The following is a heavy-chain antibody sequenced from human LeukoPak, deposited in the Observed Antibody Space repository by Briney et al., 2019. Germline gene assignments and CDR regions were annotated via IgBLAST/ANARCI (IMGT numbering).Heavy chain of an antibody. J-gene: IGHJ4*02. Sequence: KPSQTLSLTCTVSGGSISSGGYSWSWIRQHPGKGLEWIGYIYYSGSTYYNPSLKSRVTISVDTSKNQFSLKLSSVTAADTAVYYCARVGVLGITMVRGALYYFDYWVQGTLVTVSS. CDR2: IYYSGST. CDR1: GGSISSGGYS. V-gene: IGHV4-31*03. D-gene: IGHD3-10*01. CDR3: ARVGVLGITMVRGALYYFDY.